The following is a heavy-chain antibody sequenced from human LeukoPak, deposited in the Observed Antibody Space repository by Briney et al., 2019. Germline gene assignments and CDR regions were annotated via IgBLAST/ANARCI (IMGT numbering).Heavy chain of an antibody. J-gene: IGHJ3*02. CDR3: ARVKDYYGSGSYYNVPGLSDAFDI. V-gene: IGHV4-59*01. Sequence: SETLSLTCTVSGGSISSYYWSWIRQPPGKGLEWIGYIHYSGSTNYNPSLKSRVTISVDTSKNQFSLKLSSVTAADTAVYYCARVKDYYGSGSYYNVPGLSDAFDIWGQGTMVTVSS. D-gene: IGHD3-10*01. CDR2: IHYSGST. CDR1: GGSISSYY.